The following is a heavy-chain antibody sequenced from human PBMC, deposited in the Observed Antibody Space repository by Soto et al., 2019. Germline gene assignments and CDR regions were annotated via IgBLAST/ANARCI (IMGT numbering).Heavy chain of an antibody. Sequence: QVQLQESGPGLVKPSQTLSLTCTVSGGSISSGGYYWSWIRQHPGKGLEWIGYIYYSGSTYYNPSLKRRVTISVDTSKNQFSPKLSSVAAADTAVYYCARSPEATVTAFDYWGQGTLVTVSS. CDR2: IYYSGST. CDR3: ARSPEATVTAFDY. J-gene: IGHJ4*02. D-gene: IGHD4-17*01. V-gene: IGHV4-31*03. CDR1: GGSISSGGYY.